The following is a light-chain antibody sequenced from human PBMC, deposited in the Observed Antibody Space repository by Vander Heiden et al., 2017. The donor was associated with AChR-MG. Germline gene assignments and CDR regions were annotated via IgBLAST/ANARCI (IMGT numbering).Light chain of an antibody. Sequence: QSVLTPPPSASGPPRPRVTISCSGSSSNIGSNTVNGYQQRPGTAPKLLIYSNNQRPSGVPDRFSGSKSGTSASLAISGLQSEDEADYYCAAWDDSRNGWVFGGGTKLTVL. V-gene: IGLV1-44*01. CDR1: SSNIGSNT. J-gene: IGLJ3*02. CDR3: AAWDDSRNGWV. CDR2: SNN.